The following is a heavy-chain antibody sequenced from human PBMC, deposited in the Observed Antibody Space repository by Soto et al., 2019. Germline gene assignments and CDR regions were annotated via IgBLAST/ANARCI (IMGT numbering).Heavy chain of an antibody. V-gene: IGHV1-46*01. CDR2: INPSSGST. J-gene: IGHJ3*02. D-gene: IGHD3-22*01. CDR3: ATIKPTYYYDSSGPGGAFDI. Sequence: ASVKVSCKASGYTFTSYYMHWVRQAPGQGLEWMGIINPSSGSTSYAQKLQGRVTMTRDTSTSTVYMELSSLRSEDTAVYYCATIKPTYYYDSSGPGGAFDIWGQGTMVTVSS. CDR1: GYTFTSYY.